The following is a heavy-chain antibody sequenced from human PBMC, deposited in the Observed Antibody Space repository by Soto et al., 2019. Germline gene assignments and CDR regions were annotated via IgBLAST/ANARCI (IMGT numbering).Heavy chain of an antibody. CDR2: IYYSGST. CDR1: GGSISSGGYY. CDR3: ARGGRFGIYGMEV. D-gene: IGHD3-10*01. Sequence: PSDTLSLNCTVSGGSISSGGYYWSLIRQHTGKGLEWIGYIYYSGSTYYNPSLKSRVTISVETSKNQFSLKLSSVTAADTAVYYCARGGRFGIYGMEVWGQGTKVTV. V-gene: IGHV4-31*03. J-gene: IGHJ6*02.